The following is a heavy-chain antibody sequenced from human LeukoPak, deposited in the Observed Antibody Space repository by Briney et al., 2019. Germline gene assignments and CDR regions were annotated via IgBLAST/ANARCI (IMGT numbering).Heavy chain of an antibody. D-gene: IGHD2-2*01. Sequence: TLSLTCTVAGGSISSGGYYWSWLRQNRGRGLEWIVYIYYSGSTYYNPSLKSRVTISVDTSKNQFSLKLSSVTAADTAVYYCARAGIVVVPAAKGDYFDYWGQGTLVTVSS. J-gene: IGHJ4*02. CDR1: GGSISSGGYY. V-gene: IGHV4-31*03. CDR2: IYYSGST. CDR3: ARAGIVVVPAAKGDYFDY.